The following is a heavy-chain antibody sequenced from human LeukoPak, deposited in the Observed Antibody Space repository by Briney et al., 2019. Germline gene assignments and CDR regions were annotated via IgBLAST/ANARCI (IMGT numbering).Heavy chain of an antibody. CDR2: INPNSGGT. CDR1: GYTFTGYY. CDR3: ARENPIVVRGVIRRDAFDI. D-gene: IGHD3-10*01. V-gene: IGHV1-2*02. Sequence: GASVKVSCKASGYTFTGYYMHWVRQAPGQGLEWMGWINPNSGGTNYAQKFQGRVTMTRDTSISTAYMELSRLRSDDTAVYYCARENPIVVRGVIRRDAFDIWGQGTMVTVS. J-gene: IGHJ3*02.